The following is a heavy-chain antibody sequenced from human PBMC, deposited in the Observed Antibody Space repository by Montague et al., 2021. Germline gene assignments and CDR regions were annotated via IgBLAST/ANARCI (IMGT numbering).Heavy chain of an antibody. D-gene: IGHD6-13*01. CDR2: IYYSGNS. CDR3: ARVFSSWYVGWFDP. CDR1: GASITSNIYY. Sequence: SETLSLTCTVSGASITSNIYYWGWTRQSPGKGLEWIGSIYYSGNSFYQPSLKSRITMAVDTSKNQFSLKLSSVTAAGTAIYYCARVFSSWYVGWFDPWGQGTLVTVSS. J-gene: IGHJ5*02. V-gene: IGHV4-39*07.